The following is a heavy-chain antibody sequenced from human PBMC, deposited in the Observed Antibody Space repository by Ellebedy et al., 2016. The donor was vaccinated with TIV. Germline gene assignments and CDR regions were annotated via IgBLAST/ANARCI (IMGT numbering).Heavy chain of an antibody. V-gene: IGHV3-7*01. Sequence: PGESLKISCAASGFTFSGYSMSWVRQAPGKGLEWVATIKQDGGEKFYVDSVKGRFTISRDDAKNSMSLYIDSLRAEDTAVYYCARGWWDYHYWGQGTLVTVSS. J-gene: IGHJ4*02. CDR2: IKQDGGEK. D-gene: IGHD2-8*02. CDR3: ARGWWDYHY. CDR1: GFTFSGYS.